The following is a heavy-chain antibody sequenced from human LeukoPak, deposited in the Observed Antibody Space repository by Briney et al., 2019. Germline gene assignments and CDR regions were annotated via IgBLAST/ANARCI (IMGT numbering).Heavy chain of an antibody. D-gene: IGHD6-6*01. J-gene: IGHJ5*02. CDR1: GFTFSSYG. CDR2: ISYDGSNK. Sequence: GGSLRLSCAVSGFTFSSYGMHWVRQAPGKGLEWVAVISYDGSNKYYADSVKGRFTISRDNSKNTLYLQMNSLRAEDTAVYYCAKDRSLQYSSSRWFDPWGQGTLVTVSS. V-gene: IGHV3-30*18. CDR3: AKDRSLQYSSSRWFDP.